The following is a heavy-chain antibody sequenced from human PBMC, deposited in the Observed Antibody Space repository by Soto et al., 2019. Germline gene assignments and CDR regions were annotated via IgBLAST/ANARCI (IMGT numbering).Heavy chain of an antibody. Sequence: PSETLSLTCTVSGGSISSGGYYWSWIRQHPGKGLEWIGYIYYSGSTYYNPSLKSRVTISVDTSKNQFSLKLSSVTAADTAVYYCAREKHCSGGSRYSLYYYYLDVWGKGTTVTVSS. V-gene: IGHV4-31*03. CDR3: AREKHCSGGSRYSLYYYYLDV. CDR1: GGSISSGGYY. D-gene: IGHD2-15*01. J-gene: IGHJ6*03. CDR2: IYYSGST.